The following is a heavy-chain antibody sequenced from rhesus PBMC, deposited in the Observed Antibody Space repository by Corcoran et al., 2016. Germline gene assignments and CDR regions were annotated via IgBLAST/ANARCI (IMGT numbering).Heavy chain of an antibody. CDR2: ITYSGST. Sequence: QVQLQESGPGLVKPSETLSLTCAVSGGSISSGYSYWSWICQPPGKGLEWIGYITYSGSTSYNPSLKSRVTISRDTSKTQFSLKLSSVTAADTAVYYCARVAAVYNSLDVWGRGVLVTVSS. V-gene: IGHV4-122*02. D-gene: IGHD6-31*01. CDR3: ARVAAVYNSLDV. CDR1: GGSISSGYSY. J-gene: IGHJ5-2*02.